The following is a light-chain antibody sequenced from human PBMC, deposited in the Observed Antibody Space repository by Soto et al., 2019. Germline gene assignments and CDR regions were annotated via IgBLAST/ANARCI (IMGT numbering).Light chain of an antibody. J-gene: IGKJ4*01. Sequence: EIVLTQSPATLSLSPGERATLSCRASQSVRNDLGWYHQEPGQAPRVLIYSASNRATGIPARFSGSGSGTDFTLTISSLEPEAFAVYYCQQRTNWPPTFGGGTKVEMK. CDR3: QQRTNWPPT. V-gene: IGKV3-11*01. CDR2: SAS. CDR1: QSVRND.